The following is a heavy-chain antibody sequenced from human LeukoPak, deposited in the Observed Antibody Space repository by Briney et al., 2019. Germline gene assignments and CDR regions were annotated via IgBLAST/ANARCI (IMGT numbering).Heavy chain of an antibody. Sequence: ASVKVPCKPSGYTFTGYYIHWVRQAPGQGLEWMGWINPNSGGTNYAQKFQGRVTMTRDMSISTAYMELTRLRSDDTAVYNCARGRLSAGWEIRPKFDYWGQGTLVTVSS. CDR1: GYTFTGYY. CDR2: INPNSGGT. D-gene: IGHD1-26*01. CDR3: ARGRLSAGWEIRPKFDY. V-gene: IGHV1-2*02. J-gene: IGHJ4*02.